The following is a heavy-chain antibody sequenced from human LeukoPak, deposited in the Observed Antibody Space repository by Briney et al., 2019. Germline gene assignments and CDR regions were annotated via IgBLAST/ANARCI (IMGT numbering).Heavy chain of an antibody. J-gene: IGHJ4*02. CDR1: GFTFSSYA. CDR2: LQYDGTNV. CDR3: ARDGVVTASYYFDY. D-gene: IGHD2-21*02. Sequence: PGGSLRLSCAASGFTFSSYAMSWVRQAPGKGLEWVAYLQYDGTNVQYADSVRGRFTISRDNSKNILYLQMNSLRAEDTAVYYCARDGVVTASYYFDYWGQGTLVTVSS. V-gene: IGHV3-30*04.